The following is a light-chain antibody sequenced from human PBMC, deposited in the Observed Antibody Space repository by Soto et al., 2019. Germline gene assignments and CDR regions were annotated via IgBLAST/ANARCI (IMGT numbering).Light chain of an antibody. CDR1: QSVSSY. J-gene: IGKJ4*01. Sequence: EIVLTQSPATLSLSPGERATLSCRASQSVSSYLAWYQQKPGQAPRLLIYDASNMATGIPARFSGSGSGTVFTLTISILEPEDFAVYYCQQRSNRLTFGQGTKVEIK. CDR2: DAS. V-gene: IGKV3-11*01. CDR3: QQRSNRLT.